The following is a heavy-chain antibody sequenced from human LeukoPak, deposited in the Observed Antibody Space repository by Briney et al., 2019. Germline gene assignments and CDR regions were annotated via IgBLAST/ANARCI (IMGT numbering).Heavy chain of an antibody. Sequence: ASVKVSCKASGGTFSSYAISWVRQAPGQGLEWMGGIIPIFGTANYAQKFQGRDTITTDESTSTAYMELSSLRSEDTAVYYCARVSSTRYYYYYMDVWGKGTTVTVSS. D-gene: IGHD2-2*01. J-gene: IGHJ6*03. CDR1: GGTFSSYA. CDR2: IIPIFGTA. V-gene: IGHV1-69*05. CDR3: ARVSSTRYYYYYMDV.